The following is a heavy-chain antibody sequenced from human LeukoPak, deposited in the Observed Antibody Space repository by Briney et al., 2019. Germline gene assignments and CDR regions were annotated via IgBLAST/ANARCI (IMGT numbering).Heavy chain of an antibody. CDR3: ARVVASSGYYQTGPFDF. CDR1: GVSINKFY. D-gene: IGHD3-22*01. V-gene: IGHV4-4*09. Sequence: PSETLSLTCTVSGVSINKFYWSWIRQPPGKGLEWIGYIYGSGSTNCKPSLESRVTLSVDASKNRFSLKLKSLTAADTAVYYCARVVASSGYYQTGPFDFWGQGTLVTVSS. CDR2: IYGSGST. J-gene: IGHJ4*02.